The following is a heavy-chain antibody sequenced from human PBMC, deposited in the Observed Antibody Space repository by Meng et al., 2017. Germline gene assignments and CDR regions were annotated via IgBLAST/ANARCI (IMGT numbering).Heavy chain of an antibody. CDR1: GCSFSRGGYY. V-gene: IGHV4-31*03. CDR3: ARERKYYDILTGYRLAFDI. Sequence: SDPLSSTFTVLGCSFSRGGYYWSWIRQHPGKGLECIGYIYYSGGNYYNPSLKSRVTISVDTSKNQFSLELRSVTAADTAMYYCARERKYYDILTGYRLAFDIWGQGTMVTVSS. J-gene: IGHJ3*02. D-gene: IGHD3-9*01. CDR2: IYYSGGN.